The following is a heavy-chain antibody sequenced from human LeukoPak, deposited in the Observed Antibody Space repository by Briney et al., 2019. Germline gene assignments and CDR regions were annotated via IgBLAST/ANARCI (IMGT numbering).Heavy chain of an antibody. V-gene: IGHV3-43*01. D-gene: IGHD2-2*01. CDR1: RFTFDDYS. Sequence: PGGSLRLSCAASRFTFDDYSIHWVRQPPGKGLEWISLISWDGGATYYADSVKGRFTVSRDKSKNSLFLQMNSVITEDTAFYYCTKVARISSWPYFDSWGQGTLVTVSS. CDR3: TKVARISSWPYFDS. J-gene: IGHJ4*02. CDR2: ISWDGGAT.